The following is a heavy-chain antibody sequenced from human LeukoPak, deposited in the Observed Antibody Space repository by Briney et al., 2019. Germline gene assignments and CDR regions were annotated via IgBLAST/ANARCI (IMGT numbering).Heavy chain of an antibody. CDR3: ARADYYGSGIDY. Sequence: ASVKVSCKASGGTFSSYAISWVRQAPGQGLEWMGGIIPIFGTANYAQKFQGRVTITADKSTSTAYMELSSLRSEDTAVYYCARADYYGSGIDYWGQGTLVTVSS. D-gene: IGHD3-10*01. J-gene: IGHJ4*02. V-gene: IGHV1-69*06. CDR2: IIPIFGTA. CDR1: GGTFSSYA.